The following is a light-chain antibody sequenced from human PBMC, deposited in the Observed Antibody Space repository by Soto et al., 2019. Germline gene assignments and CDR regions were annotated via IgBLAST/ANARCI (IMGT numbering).Light chain of an antibody. V-gene: IGLV2-14*01. CDR1: SSDIGGYNY. CDR2: EVS. Sequence: QSVLTQPASVSGSPGQSITISCVGTSSDIGGYNYVSWYQQYPGKAPKLIIYEVSHRPSGVSNRFSGSKSGNTASLIISGLQAEDEADYYCSSRTYSSTVVFGGGTKVTVL. CDR3: SSRTYSSTVV. J-gene: IGLJ2*01.